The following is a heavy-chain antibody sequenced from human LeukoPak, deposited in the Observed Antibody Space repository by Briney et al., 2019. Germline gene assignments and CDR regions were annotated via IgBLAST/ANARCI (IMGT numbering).Heavy chain of an antibody. CDR2: IYYSGST. V-gene: IGHV4-59*01. CDR3: AREDELLRVFDI. J-gene: IGHJ3*02. Sequence: SETLSLTCTVAGGSISSNYCSWIRQPPGKGLEWIGYIYYSGSTNYDPSLKSRVTISVDASKNQFSLKLTSVTAADTAVYFCAREDELLRVFDIWGQGTMVTVSS. CDR1: GGSISSNY. D-gene: IGHD1-26*01.